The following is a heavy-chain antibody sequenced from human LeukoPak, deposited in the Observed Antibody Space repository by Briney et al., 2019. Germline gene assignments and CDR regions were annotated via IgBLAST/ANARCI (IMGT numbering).Heavy chain of an antibody. V-gene: IGHV4-31*03. CDR3: ASATPNWNYFDN. CDR1: GGSISSGGYY. Sequence: PSETLSLTCTVSGGSISSGGYYWSWIRQHPGKGLEWIGYIYYSGSPYYNPSLKSRVTISVDTSKNHFSLKLSSVTAADTALYYCASATPNWNYFDNWGQGTLVTVSS. D-gene: IGHD1-20*01. J-gene: IGHJ4*02. CDR2: IYYSGSP.